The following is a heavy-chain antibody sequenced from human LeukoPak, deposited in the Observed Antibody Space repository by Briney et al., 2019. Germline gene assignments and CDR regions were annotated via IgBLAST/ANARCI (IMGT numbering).Heavy chain of an antibody. CDR1: GGSVSSGTYY. J-gene: IGHJ4*02. CDR2: IYYSGST. D-gene: IGHD6-6*01. Sequence: SETLSLTCTVSGGSVSSGTYYWSWIRQPPGKGLEWIGYIYYSGSTNYTPSLKSRVTISVDTSKNQFSLKLSSVTAADTAVYYCARARALWDSSSSVGYFDYWGQGTLVTVSS. V-gene: IGHV4-61*01. CDR3: ARARALWDSSSSVGYFDY.